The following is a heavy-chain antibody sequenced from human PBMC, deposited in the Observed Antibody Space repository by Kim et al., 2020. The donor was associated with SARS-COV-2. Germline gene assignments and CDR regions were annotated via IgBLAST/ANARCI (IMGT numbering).Heavy chain of an antibody. Sequence: GGSLRLSCAASGFTFNKYFMNWVRQAPGKGLEWVSSITSSGSSIYYADSVKGRFTISRDNTKSSLYLQMNSLRAEDTAVYYCARVPAYFPADYWGQGTLVTVSS. CDR3: ARVPAYFPADY. D-gene: IGHD2-21*01. J-gene: IGHJ4*02. CDR2: ITSSGSSI. V-gene: IGHV3-21*01. CDR1: GFTFNKYF.